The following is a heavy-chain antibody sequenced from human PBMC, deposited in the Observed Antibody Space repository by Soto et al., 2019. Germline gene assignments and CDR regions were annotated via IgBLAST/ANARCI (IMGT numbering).Heavy chain of an antibody. J-gene: IGHJ3*02. CDR3: TTPGYSSGWYEPGHYDAFDI. CDR2: IKSKTDGGTT. D-gene: IGHD6-19*01. CDR1: GFTFSNAW. Sequence: PGGSLRLSRAASGFTFSNAWMNWVRQAPGKGLEWVGRIKSKTDGGTTDYAAPVKGRFTISRDDSKNTLYLQTNSLKTEDTAVYYCTTPGYSSGWYEPGHYDAFDIWGQGTMVTVSS. V-gene: IGHV3-15*07.